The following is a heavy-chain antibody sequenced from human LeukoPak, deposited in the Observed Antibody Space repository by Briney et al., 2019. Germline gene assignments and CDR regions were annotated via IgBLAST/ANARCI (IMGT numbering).Heavy chain of an antibody. CDR2: ISNSGTAI. CDR1: GFTFSSYE. V-gene: IGHV3-48*03. D-gene: IGHD5-18*01. Sequence: GGSLRLSCAASGFTFSSYEMNWVRQAPGKGLEWVSYISNSGTAIYYADSVKCRFTISRDNAKSSLYLQMNSLRAEDTAVYYCARAGYSMDTEYFQQWGQGTLVTVSS. CDR3: ARAGYSMDTEYFQQ. J-gene: IGHJ1*01.